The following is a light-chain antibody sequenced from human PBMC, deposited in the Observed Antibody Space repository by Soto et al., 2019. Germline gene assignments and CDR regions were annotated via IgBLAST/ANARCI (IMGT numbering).Light chain of an antibody. CDR3: QQSYSNPRT. CDR2: AAS. Sequence: DFQMTQSPSSLSASVGDRVIITCQASESSSTYLNWFQQKPGKAPKLLIYAASSLQSGVPSRFSGSGSGTDFTLTISSLQPEDFATYYCQQSYSNPRTFGQGTKLEIK. J-gene: IGKJ2*02. V-gene: IGKV1-39*01. CDR1: ESSSTY.